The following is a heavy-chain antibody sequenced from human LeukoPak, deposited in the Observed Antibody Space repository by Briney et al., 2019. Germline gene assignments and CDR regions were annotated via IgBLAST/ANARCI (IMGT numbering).Heavy chain of an antibody. Sequence: GSSVKVSCKASGGTFSSYAISWVRQAPGQGLEWMGGIIPIFGTANYAQKFQGRVTITADKSTSTAYMELSSLRSEDTAVYYCARANANTTLSYYYYYYYMDVWGKGTTVTVSS. D-gene: IGHD1-26*01. CDR2: IIPIFGTA. J-gene: IGHJ6*03. V-gene: IGHV1-69*06. CDR1: GGTFSSYA. CDR3: ARANANTTLSYYYYYYYMDV.